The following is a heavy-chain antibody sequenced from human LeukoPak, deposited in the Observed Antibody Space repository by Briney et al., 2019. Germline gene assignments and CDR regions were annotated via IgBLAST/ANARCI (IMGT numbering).Heavy chain of an antibody. CDR1: RFSFGDYD. D-gene: IGHD1-1*01. J-gene: IGHJ3*02. CDR3: AKYAYNWNAPDGFDM. V-gene: IGHV3-30*18. Sequence: GGSLRLSCRASRFSFGDYDMHWVRQAPGKGLEWVAVISYDGSRKHYGDSVRGRFTISRDNSESTLFLQMNNLRTDDTSVYFCAKYAYNWNAPDGFDMWGQGTMVTVSS. CDR2: ISYDGSRK.